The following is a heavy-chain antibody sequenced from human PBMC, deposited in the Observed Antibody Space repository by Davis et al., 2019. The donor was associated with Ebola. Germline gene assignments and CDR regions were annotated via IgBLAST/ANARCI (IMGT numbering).Heavy chain of an antibody. Sequence: GESLKISCAASGFTFSSYAMSWVRQAPGKGLEWVSAISGSGGSTYYADSVKGRFTISRDNSKNTLYLQMNSLRAEDTAVYYCAKDHYDFWSGYREGNWYFDLWGRGTLVTVSS. D-gene: IGHD3-3*01. CDR2: ISGSGGST. V-gene: IGHV3-23*01. J-gene: IGHJ2*01. CDR1: GFTFSSYA. CDR3: AKDHYDFWSGYREGNWYFDL.